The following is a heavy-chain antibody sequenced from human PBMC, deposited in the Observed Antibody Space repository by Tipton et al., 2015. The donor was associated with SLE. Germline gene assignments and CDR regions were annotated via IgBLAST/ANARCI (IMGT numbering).Heavy chain of an antibody. Sequence: GLVKPSETLSLTCAVSDYSISSGYYWGWIRQPPGKGLEWIGSVYHSGNTYYNPSLKSRVTISVDTSKNQVSLKLTSMTAADTAGYYCARSGGGGPYWYFDVWGRGTLVTVSS. D-gene: IGHD2-21*01. J-gene: IGHJ2*01. CDR2: VYHSGNT. CDR1: DYSISSGYY. CDR3: ARSGGGGPYWYFDV. V-gene: IGHV4-38-2*01.